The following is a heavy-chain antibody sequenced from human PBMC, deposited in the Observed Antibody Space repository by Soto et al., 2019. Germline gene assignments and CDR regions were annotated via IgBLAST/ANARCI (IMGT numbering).Heavy chain of an antibody. V-gene: IGHV1-2*02. D-gene: IGHD1-26*01. CDR3: ARARFSGRVGYFDM. J-gene: IGHJ3*02. CDR1: GYTFTAYF. Sequence: QVHLVQSGAEVEKPGASVKVSCNTSGYTFTAYFMHWVRQAPGQGLEWMGWINPNHGGTDYAQKFQGRVTMTRDTSTTTFYMELSSLRSDDTAGYFCARARFSGRVGYFDMWGQGTKVTVSS. CDR2: INPNHGGT.